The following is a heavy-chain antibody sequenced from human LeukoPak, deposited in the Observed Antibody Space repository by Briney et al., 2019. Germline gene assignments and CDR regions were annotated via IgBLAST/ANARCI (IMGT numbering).Heavy chain of an antibody. CDR2: IYYSGST. D-gene: IGHD6-25*01. Sequence: PSETLSLTCTVSGGSISSYYWSWIRQPPGKGLEWIGYIYYSGSTNYNPSLKSRVTISVDTSKNQFSLKLSSVTAADTAVYYCASSAGLHDYYYYMDVWGKGTTVTISS. CDR3: ASSAGLHDYYYYMDV. CDR1: GGSISSYY. J-gene: IGHJ6*03. V-gene: IGHV4-59*01.